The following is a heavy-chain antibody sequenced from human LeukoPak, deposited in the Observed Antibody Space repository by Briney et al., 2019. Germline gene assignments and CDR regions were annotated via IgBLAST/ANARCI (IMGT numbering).Heavy chain of an antibody. V-gene: IGHV1-69*13. CDR2: IIPIFGTA. CDR1: GYTFTGYY. Sequence: SVKVSCKASGYTFTGYYMHWVRQAPGQGLEWMGGIIPIFGTANYAQNFQGRVTITADESTTTAYLELSGLRSEDTAVYYCARSGEMATAHWFFDLWGRGTLVTVSS. D-gene: IGHD5-24*01. CDR3: ARSGEMATAHWFFDL. J-gene: IGHJ2*01.